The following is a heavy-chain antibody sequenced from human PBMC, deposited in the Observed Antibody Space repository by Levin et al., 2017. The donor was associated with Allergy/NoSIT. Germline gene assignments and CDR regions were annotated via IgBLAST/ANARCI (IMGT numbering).Heavy chain of an antibody. D-gene: IGHD1-26*01. CDR2: ISASGTIT. V-gene: IGHV3-23*01. CDR3: AKRGSYPHYYFDY. CDR1: GFTFSSYD. Sequence: ETLSLTCAASGFTFSSYDLTWVRQAPGKGLEYVSGISASGTITYYADSMKGRFTISRDNSRNTVYLQMNSLRADDTAVYYCAKRGSYPHYYFDYWGQGTLLTVSS. J-gene: IGHJ4*02.